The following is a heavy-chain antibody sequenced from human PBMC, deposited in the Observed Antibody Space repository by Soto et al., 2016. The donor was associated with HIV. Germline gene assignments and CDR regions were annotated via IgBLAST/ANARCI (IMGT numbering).Heavy chain of an antibody. CDR3: ARGIFADYYNSGIMKPGVRP. J-gene: IGHJ5*02. CDR2: TNHFGNI. Sequence: QVQLQQWGAGLLKPSETLSLTCAVYGGSFSDYYWTWIRQSPGKGLEWIGETNHFGNINYNPALMGRVTISIDTSKKQFSLKMPSVTAADTARYYCARGIFADYYNSGIMKPGVRPWGQGTLVTVSS. D-gene: IGHD3-10*01. V-gene: IGHV4-34*02. CDR1: GGSFSDYY.